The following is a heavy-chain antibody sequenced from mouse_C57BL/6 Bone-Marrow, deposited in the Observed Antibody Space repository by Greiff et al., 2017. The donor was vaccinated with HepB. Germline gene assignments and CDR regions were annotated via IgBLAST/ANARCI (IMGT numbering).Heavy chain of an antibody. CDR3: ARGVWVYDYDGPFAY. J-gene: IGHJ3*01. Sequence: VQLKQSVAELVRPGASVKLSCTASGFNIKNTYMHWVKQRPEQGLEWIGRIAPANGNTKYAPKFQGKATITADTSSNTAYLQLSSLTSEDTAIYYCARGVWVYDYDGPFAYWGQGTLVTVSA. V-gene: IGHV14-3*01. CDR2: IAPANGNT. D-gene: IGHD2-4*01. CDR1: GFNIKNTY.